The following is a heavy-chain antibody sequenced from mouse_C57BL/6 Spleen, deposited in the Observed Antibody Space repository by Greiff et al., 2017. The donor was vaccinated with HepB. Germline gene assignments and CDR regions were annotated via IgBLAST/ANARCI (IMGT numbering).Heavy chain of an antibody. CDR2: IDPSDSYT. V-gene: IGHV1-50*01. J-gene: IGHJ3*01. CDR1: GYTFTSYW. Sequence: QVQLQQPGAELVKPGASVKLSCKASGYTFTSYWMQWVKQRPGQGLEWIGEIDPSDSYTNYNQKFKGKATLTVDTSSSTAYMQLSSLTSEDSAVYYCATYYYGDRPFAYWGQGTLVTVSA. CDR3: ATYYYGDRPFAY. D-gene: IGHD1-1*01.